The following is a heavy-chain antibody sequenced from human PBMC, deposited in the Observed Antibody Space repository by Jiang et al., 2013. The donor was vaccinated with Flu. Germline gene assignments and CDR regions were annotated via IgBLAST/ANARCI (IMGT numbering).Heavy chain of an antibody. Sequence: LLKPSETLSLTCAVSGGSLSGYYWTWIRQPPGKGLEWIGEINHRGSTNYSPSLKSRVTISQHTSRNQFSLKLSSATAADTAVYYCAHSSSSYYYFGLDVWGQGTTITVSS. V-gene: IGHV4-34*01. D-gene: IGHD6-6*01. J-gene: IGHJ6*02. CDR3: AHSSSSYYYFGLDV. CDR2: INHRGST. CDR1: GGSLSGYY.